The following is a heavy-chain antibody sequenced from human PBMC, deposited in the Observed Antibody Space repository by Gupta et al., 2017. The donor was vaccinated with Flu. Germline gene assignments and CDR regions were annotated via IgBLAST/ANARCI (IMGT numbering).Heavy chain of an antibody. CDR1: GGSFSGYY. CDR3: AREYGGNSWVSYYYYYMDV. J-gene: IGHJ6*03. Sequence: QVQLQQWGAGLLKPSETLSLTCAVYGGSFSGYYWSWIRQPPGKGLEWIGEINHSGSTNYNPSLKSRVTISVDTSKNQFSLKLSSVTAADTAVYYCAREYGGNSWVSYYYYYMDVWGKGTTVTVSS. CDR2: INHSGST. D-gene: IGHD4-23*01. V-gene: IGHV4-34*01.